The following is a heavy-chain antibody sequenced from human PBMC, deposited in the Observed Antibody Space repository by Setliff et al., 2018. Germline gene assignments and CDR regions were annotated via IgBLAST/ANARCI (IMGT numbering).Heavy chain of an antibody. J-gene: IGHJ3*02. CDR2: ISPSGGST. D-gene: IGHD6-25*01. CDR1: GYTFTTYY. CDR3: ARGGKATGYGGGGAFDI. V-gene: IGHV1-46*01. Sequence: ASVKVCCKASGYTFTTYYFHWVRQAPGQGLEWMGIISPSGGSTSYAQKFQDRVTMTRDTSTSTVYMELSSLRSEDTAVYYCARGGKATGYGGGGAFDIWGQGTMVTVSS.